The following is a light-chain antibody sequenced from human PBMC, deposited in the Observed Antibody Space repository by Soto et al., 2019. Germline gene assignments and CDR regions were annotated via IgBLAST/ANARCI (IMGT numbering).Light chain of an antibody. J-gene: IGKJ3*01. CDR2: RAP. CDR3: QQYNNWPFT. Sequence: EIVMTQSPATLSVSPRERATLSCRASQSVSSYLAWYQHKPGQAPRRLISRAPTRASCIPARFSGSGSGTEFTLSIRSLQAEDFAVCYCQQYNNWPFTFGPGTKVDIK. CDR1: QSVSSY. V-gene: IGKV3-15*01.